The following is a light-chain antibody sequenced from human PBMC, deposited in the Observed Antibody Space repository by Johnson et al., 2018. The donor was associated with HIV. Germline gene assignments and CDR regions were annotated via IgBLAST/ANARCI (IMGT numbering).Light chain of an antibody. J-gene: IGLJ1*01. Sequence: QSVLTQPPSVSAAPGQKVTISCSGSSSNIGNNFVSWYQQLPGTAPKLLIYENNKRPSGISDRFSGSKSGTSVTLDITGLQTGDEADYYCGTWDSSLSAYVFGTGTKVTVL. V-gene: IGLV1-51*02. CDR3: GTWDSSLSAYV. CDR1: SSNIGNNF. CDR2: ENN.